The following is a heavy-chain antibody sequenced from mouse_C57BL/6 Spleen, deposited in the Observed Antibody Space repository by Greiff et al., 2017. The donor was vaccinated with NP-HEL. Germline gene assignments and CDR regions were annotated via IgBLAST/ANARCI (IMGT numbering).Heavy chain of an antibody. V-gene: IGHV1-26*01. CDR1: GYTFTDYY. CDR2: INPNNGGT. D-gene: IGHD4-1*01. J-gene: IGHJ2*01. Sequence: VQLQQSGPELVKPGASVKISCKASGYTFTDYYMNWVKQSHGKSLEWIGDINPNNGGTSYNQKFKGKATLTVDKSSSTAYMELRSLTSEDSAVYYCARSFNWADYWGQGTTLTVSS. CDR3: ARSFNWADY.